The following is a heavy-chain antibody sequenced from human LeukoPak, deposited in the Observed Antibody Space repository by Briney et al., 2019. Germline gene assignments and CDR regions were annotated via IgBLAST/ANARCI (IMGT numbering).Heavy chain of an antibody. V-gene: IGHV4-4*07. CDR3: ARVPAGTDYFDY. Sequence: PSGTLSHTCTVSGDSISSYYWSWIRQPAGKGLEWIGRIYSSGSTNYNPSLKSRVTISVDTSKNQFSLKLISVTAADTAVYYCARVPAGTDYFDYWGQGTLVTVSS. CDR1: GDSISSYY. D-gene: IGHD6-13*01. CDR2: IYSSGST. J-gene: IGHJ4*02.